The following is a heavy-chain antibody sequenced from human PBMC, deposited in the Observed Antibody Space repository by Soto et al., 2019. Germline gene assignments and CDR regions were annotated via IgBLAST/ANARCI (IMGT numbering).Heavy chain of an antibody. CDR3: IKEARGHSYASL. D-gene: IGHD3-16*01. CDR1: GFLSSNYA. V-gene: IGHV3-23*01. Sequence: EVQLLESGGGLVQPGGSLRLSCAAAGFLSSNYAMGWVRKAPGTGLEWVSAISDSGVNTYYADSVKGRFTISRDNSKEALYLEMKSLRAGDTAVYYCIKEARGHSYASLWGQGTPVTVSS. J-gene: IGHJ4*02. CDR2: ISDSGVNT.